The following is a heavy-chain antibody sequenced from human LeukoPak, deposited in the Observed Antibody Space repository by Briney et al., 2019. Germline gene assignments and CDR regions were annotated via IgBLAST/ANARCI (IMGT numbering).Heavy chain of an antibody. V-gene: IGHV4-34*01. CDR2: INHSGST. J-gene: IGHJ4*02. D-gene: IGHD3-9*01. CDR1: GGSFSGYY. CDR3: ARHGYYDILTGYEEIDY. Sequence: SETLSLTCAVYGGSFSGYYWSWIRQPPGKGLEWIGEINHSGSTNYNPSLKSRVTISVDTSKNQFSLKLSSVTAADTAVYYCARHGYYDILTGYEEIDYWGQGTLVTVSS.